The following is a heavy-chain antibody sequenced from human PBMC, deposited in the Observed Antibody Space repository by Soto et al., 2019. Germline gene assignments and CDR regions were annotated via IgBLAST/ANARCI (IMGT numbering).Heavy chain of an antibody. D-gene: IGHD3-10*01. CDR3: ASRGEMAHPPDY. CDR1: GGTFSSYA. Sequence: ASVKVSCKASGGTFSSYAISWVRQAPGQGLEWMGGIIPIFGTANYAQKFQGRVTITADESTSTAYMELSSLRSEDTAVYYCASRGEMAHPPDYWGQGTLVTVSS. J-gene: IGHJ4*02. V-gene: IGHV1-69*13. CDR2: IIPIFGTA.